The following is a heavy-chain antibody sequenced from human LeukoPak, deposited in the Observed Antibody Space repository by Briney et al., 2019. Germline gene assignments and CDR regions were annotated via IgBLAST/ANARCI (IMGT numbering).Heavy chain of an antibody. CDR2: LSHGGTRT. CDR1: GFTFRNFA. J-gene: IGHJ5*02. V-gene: IGHV3-23*01. Sequence: PGGSLRLSCAASGFTFRNFAMSWVRQAPGKGLEWVSGLSHGGTRTFYAASVKGRFTISRDHSNSTLFLQMDNLRVEDTATYYCAKDIELFMSWGQGTLVIVSS. CDR3: AKDIELFMS. D-gene: IGHD1-26*01.